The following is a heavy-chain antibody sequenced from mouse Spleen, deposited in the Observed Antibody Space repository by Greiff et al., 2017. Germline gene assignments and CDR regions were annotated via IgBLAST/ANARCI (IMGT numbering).Heavy chain of an antibody. CDR2: INPGSGGT. D-gene: IGHD3-1*01. CDR3: AVGGNNAIDY. Sequence: VQLQQSGAELVRPGTSVKVSCKASGYAFTNYLIEWVKQRPGQGLEWIGVINPGSGGTNYNEKFKGKATLTADKSSSTAYMQLSSLTSEDSAVYFCAVGGNNAIDYWGQGTSVTVSS. J-gene: IGHJ4*01. CDR1: GYAFTNYL. V-gene: IGHV1-54*01.